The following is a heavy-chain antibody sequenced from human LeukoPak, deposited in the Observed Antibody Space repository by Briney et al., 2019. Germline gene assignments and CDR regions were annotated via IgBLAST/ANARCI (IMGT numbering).Heavy chain of an antibody. Sequence: SETLSLTCTVSGGSISSSSYYWGWIRQPPGKGLEWIGSIYYSGSTYYNPSLKSRVTTSVDTSKNQFSLKLSSVTAADTAVYYCARTEESGYSYRYFGYYYMDVWGKGTTVTVSS. V-gene: IGHV4-39*07. CDR2: IYYSGST. CDR1: GGSISSSSYY. CDR3: ARTEESGYSYRYFGYYYMDV. J-gene: IGHJ6*03. D-gene: IGHD5-18*01.